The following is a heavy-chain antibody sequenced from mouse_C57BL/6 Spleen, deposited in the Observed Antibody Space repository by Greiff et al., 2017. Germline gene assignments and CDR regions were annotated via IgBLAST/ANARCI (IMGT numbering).Heavy chain of an antibody. V-gene: IGHV1-15*01. D-gene: IGHD6-1*01. Sequence: VKLMESGAELVRPGASVTLSCKASGYTFTDYEMHWVKQTPVHGLEWIGAIDPETGGTAYNQKFKGKAILTADKSSSTAYMELRSLTSEDSAVYYCTRSSFAYWGKGTRVTVSA. J-gene: IGHJ3*01. CDR1: GYTFTDYE. CDR3: TRSSFAY. CDR2: IDPETGGT.